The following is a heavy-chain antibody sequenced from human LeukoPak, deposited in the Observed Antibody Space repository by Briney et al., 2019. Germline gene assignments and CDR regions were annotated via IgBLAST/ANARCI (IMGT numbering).Heavy chain of an antibody. Sequence: ASVKVSCKASGYTFTSYYMHWVRQASGQGLEWMGIINPSGGSTSYAQKFQGRVTMTRDTSTSTVYMELSSLSSEDTAVYYCARDPIAWKPLGHFDYWGQGTLVTVSS. V-gene: IGHV1-46*01. CDR3: ARDPIAWKPLGHFDY. CDR2: INPSGGST. CDR1: GYTFTSYY. D-gene: IGHD5-18*01. J-gene: IGHJ4*02.